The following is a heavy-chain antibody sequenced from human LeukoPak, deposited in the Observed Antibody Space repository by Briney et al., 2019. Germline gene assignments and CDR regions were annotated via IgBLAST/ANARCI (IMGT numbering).Heavy chain of an antibody. CDR3: ARDVYYYDSSGYYRDAFDI. Sequence: PGGSLRLSCAASGFTFSSYWMSWVRQAPGKGLEWVANIKQDGSEKYYVDSVKGRFTISRDNAKNSLYLQMNSLRAEDTAVYYCARDVYYYDSSGYYRDAFDIWGQGTMVTVSS. D-gene: IGHD3-22*01. CDR2: IKQDGSEK. V-gene: IGHV3-7*01. CDR1: GFTFSSYW. J-gene: IGHJ3*02.